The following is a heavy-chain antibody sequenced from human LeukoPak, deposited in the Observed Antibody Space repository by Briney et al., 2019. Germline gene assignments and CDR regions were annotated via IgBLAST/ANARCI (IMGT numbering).Heavy chain of an antibody. CDR1: GFTFSSYA. CDR2: ISYDGSNK. CDR3: ARDRANMDTAMVSYYFDY. J-gene: IGHJ4*02. D-gene: IGHD5-18*01. V-gene: IGHV3-30-3*01. Sequence: GGSLRLSCAASGFTFSSYAMHWVRQAPGKGLEWVAVISYDGSNKYYADSVKGRFTISRDNSKNTLYLQMNSLRAEDTAVYYCARDRANMDTAMVSYYFDYWGQGTLVTVSS.